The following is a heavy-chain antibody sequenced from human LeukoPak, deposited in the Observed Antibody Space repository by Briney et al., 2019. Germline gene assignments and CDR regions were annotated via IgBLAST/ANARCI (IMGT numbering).Heavy chain of an antibody. J-gene: IGHJ4*02. CDR3: ARAVVNTAMVYFDY. Sequence: PSETLSLTCAVSGGSINSGGYSWSWIRQPPGKGLEWIGYIYHSGSTYYNPSLKSRVIISVDRSKNQFSLKLSSVTAADKAVYYCARAVVNTAMVYFDYWGQGTLVTVSS. D-gene: IGHD5-18*01. CDR2: IYHSGST. V-gene: IGHV4-30-2*01. CDR1: GGSINSGGYS.